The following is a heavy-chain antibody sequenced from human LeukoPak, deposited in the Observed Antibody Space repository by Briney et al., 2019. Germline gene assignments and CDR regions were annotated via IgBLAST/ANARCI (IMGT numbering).Heavy chain of an antibody. Sequence: SETLSLTCTVSGGSISGSSYYWGWIRQPPGKGLEWIGSIYYSGSTYYNPSLKSRVTISVDASKNQFSLKLSSVTAADTAVYYCARHVQQLVPGNGYNYPFDYWGQGTLVTVSS. J-gene: IGHJ4*02. CDR1: GGSISGSSYY. CDR3: ARHVQQLVPGNGYNYPFDY. V-gene: IGHV4-39*01. CDR2: IYYSGST. D-gene: IGHD5-24*01.